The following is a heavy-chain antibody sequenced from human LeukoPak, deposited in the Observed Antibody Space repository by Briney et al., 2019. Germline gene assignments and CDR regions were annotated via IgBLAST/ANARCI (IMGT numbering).Heavy chain of an antibody. Sequence: SETLSLTCAVYGGSFTSDYWGWIRQPPGKGLEWIGEIHHSGSTNYNPSLKSRVIISVDTSKNQFSLKLSSVTAADTAVYYCARGLWFGDHITDYWGQGTLVTVSS. CDR2: IHHSGST. J-gene: IGHJ4*02. CDR3: ARGLWFGDHITDY. V-gene: IGHV4-34*01. D-gene: IGHD3-10*01. CDR1: GGSFTSDY.